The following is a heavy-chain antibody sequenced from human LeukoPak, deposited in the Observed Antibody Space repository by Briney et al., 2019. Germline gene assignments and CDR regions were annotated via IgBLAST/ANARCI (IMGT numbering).Heavy chain of an antibody. Sequence: GACLRLSCGASGFTFSRYWMHWVRQAPGKGLEWGSSITSSSSTIYYADSVKGRFTISRDNAKNSLYLQMNSLRDEDTAVYYCARFIAAAGKSLDYWGQGTLVTVSS. CDR2: ITSSSSTI. CDR1: GFTFSRYW. CDR3: ARFIAAAGKSLDY. J-gene: IGHJ4*02. V-gene: IGHV3-48*02. D-gene: IGHD6-13*01.